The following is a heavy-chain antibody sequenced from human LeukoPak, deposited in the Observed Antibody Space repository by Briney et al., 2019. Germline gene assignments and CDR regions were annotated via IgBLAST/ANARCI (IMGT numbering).Heavy chain of an antibody. V-gene: IGHV4-34*01. D-gene: IGHD1-26*01. Sequence: SETLSLTCAVYGGFFSGYYWSWIRQPPGKGLEWIGEINHSGSTNYNPSLKSRVTISVDTSKNQFSLKLSSVTAADTAVYYCARDPVGSDYWGQGTLVTVSS. CDR1: GGFFSGYY. CDR2: INHSGST. J-gene: IGHJ4*02. CDR3: ARDPVGSDY.